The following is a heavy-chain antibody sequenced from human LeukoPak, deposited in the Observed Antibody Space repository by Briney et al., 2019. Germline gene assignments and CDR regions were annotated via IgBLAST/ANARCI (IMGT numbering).Heavy chain of an antibody. D-gene: IGHD4-17*01. CDR3: ARDLAGEDYGDYGAGN. J-gene: IGHJ4*02. CDR2: INPNSGGT. Sequence: GASVKVSCKASGYTFTGYYMHWVRQAPGQGLEWMGWINPNSGGTNYAQKFQGRVTMTRDTSISTAYMELSRLRSDDTAVYYCARDLAGEDYGDYGAGNWGQGTLVTVSS. V-gene: IGHV1-2*02. CDR1: GYTFTGYY.